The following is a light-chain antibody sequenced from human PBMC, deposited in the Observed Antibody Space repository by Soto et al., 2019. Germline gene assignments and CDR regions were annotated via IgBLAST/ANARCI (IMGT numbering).Light chain of an antibody. CDR3: QQYNNWPPIT. V-gene: IGKV3-15*01. CDR2: GAS. CDR1: QSVSSY. Sequence: EIVLTQSPATLSLSPGERATLSCRASQSVSSYLAWYQQKPGQAPRLLIYGASTRDTGIPARFSGSGSGTEFTLTISSLQSEDFAVYYCQQYNNWPPITFGQGTRLEIK. J-gene: IGKJ5*01.